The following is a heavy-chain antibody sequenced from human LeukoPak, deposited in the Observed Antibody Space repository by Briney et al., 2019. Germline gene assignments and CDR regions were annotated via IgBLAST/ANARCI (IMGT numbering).Heavy chain of an antibody. D-gene: IGHD2-2*01. J-gene: IGHJ4*02. V-gene: IGHV3-30-3*01. CDR1: GFTFSSYA. CDR3: AREGRYCSSTSCYRSRNFDY. Sequence: GGSLRLSCAASGFTFSSYAMHWVRQALGKGLECVAVISYDGSNKYYADSVKGRFTISRDNSKNTLYLQMNSLRAEDTAVYYCAREGRYCSSTSCYRSRNFDYWGQGTLVTVSS. CDR2: ISYDGSNK.